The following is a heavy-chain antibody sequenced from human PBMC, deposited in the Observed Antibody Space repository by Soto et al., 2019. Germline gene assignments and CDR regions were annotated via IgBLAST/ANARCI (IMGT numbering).Heavy chain of an antibody. V-gene: IGHV1-18*01. D-gene: IGHD3-10*01. CDR2: MSTYTGDT. J-gene: IGHJ5*02. CDR1: GYSFTVYG. CDR3: ARDPGGATGFDP. Sequence: QVRLVQSGAEVKRPGASVKVSCKTYGYSFTVYGISWVRQAPGQGLEWMGWMSTYTGDTNYARKFRGRVTMTTDISASTASMELRSLTSDDTAVYYCARDPGGATGFDPWGQGTPVIGST.